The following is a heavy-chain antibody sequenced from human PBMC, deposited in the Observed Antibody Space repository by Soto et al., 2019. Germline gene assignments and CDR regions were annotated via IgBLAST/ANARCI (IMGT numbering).Heavy chain of an antibody. J-gene: IGHJ4*02. CDR1: GGSITTSVL. Sequence: SETLSLSCDVSGGSITTSVLWAWVRQFPGRGLEWIGEIAHDGHTNYNQSLSGRVTMSVDLSNSQFSLNVASLNPADTAVYFCAGGRDYDYWGQGTLVTVS. CDR2: IAHDGHT. CDR3: AGGRDYDY. D-gene: IGHD1-26*01. V-gene: IGHV4-4*02.